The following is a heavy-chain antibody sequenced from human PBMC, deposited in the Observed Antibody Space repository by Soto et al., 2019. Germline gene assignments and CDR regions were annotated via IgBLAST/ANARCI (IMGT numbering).Heavy chain of an antibody. Sequence: ASVKVSCKTSGYSFTSYSIHWVRQAPGQRLEWMGWVNAGNGNTKYSQNFQGRVTITRDTSASTAYMELSSLRFEDTAVYYCARICSNGVCYTPDFDYWGQGTLVTVSS. D-gene: IGHD2-8*01. J-gene: IGHJ4*02. CDR2: VNAGNGNT. CDR1: GYSFTSYS. CDR3: ARICSNGVCYTPDFDY. V-gene: IGHV1-3*01.